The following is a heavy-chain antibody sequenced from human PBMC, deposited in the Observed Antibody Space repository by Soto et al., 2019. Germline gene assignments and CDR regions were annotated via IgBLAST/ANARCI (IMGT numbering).Heavy chain of an antibody. Sequence: GGSLRLSCAASGFTFSNAWMSWVRQAPGKGLEWVGRIKSKTDGGTTDYAAPVKGRFTISRDDSKNTLYLQMNSLKTEDTAVYYCTTDAYGDYDYAFDIWGQGTMVTVSS. V-gene: IGHV3-15*01. CDR3: TTDAYGDYDYAFDI. CDR2: IKSKTDGGTT. D-gene: IGHD4-17*01. CDR1: GFTFSNAW. J-gene: IGHJ3*02.